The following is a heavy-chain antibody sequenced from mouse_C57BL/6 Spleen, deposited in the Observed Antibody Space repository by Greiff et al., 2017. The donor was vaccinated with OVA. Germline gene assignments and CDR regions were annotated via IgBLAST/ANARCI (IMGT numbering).Heavy chain of an antibody. V-gene: IGHV3-6*01. D-gene: IGHD2-4*01. J-gene: IGHJ2*01. CDR1: GYSITSGYY. Sequence: DVQLQESGPGLVKPSQSLSLTCSVTGYSITSGYYWNWIRQFPGNKLEWMGYISYDGSNNYNPSLKNRISITRDTSKNQFFLKLNSVTTEDTATYYCAREGYDYEEYYFDYWGQGTTLTVSS. CDR2: ISYDGSN. CDR3: AREGYDYEEYYFDY.